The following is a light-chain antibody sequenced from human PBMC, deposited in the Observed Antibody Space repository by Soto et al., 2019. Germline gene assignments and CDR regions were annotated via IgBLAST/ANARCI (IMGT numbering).Light chain of an antibody. Sequence: DIQMTQSPSSLSASVGDRVTITCRASQCIYSSLNWYHQKPGKAPKLLIYATSNLQSGVPSRFSGSGSGTEFTLSISSLQPEDFATYYCQQSYSAPYTFGQVTKLEI. CDR3: QQSYSAPYT. CDR2: ATS. V-gene: IGKV1-39*01. J-gene: IGKJ2*01. CDR1: QCIYSS.